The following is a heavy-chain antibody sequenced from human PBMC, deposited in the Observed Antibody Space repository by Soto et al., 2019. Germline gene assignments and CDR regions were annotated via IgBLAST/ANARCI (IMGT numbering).Heavy chain of an antibody. V-gene: IGHV1-18*04. CDR1: GYTFTSYG. D-gene: IGHD1-26*01. CDR2: ISVYNGDT. Sequence: GASVKVSCKASGYTFTSYGFSWVRQAPGQGLEWMGWISVYNGDTKYVQKLQGRVTMTTDTSTSTAYMEMRSLRSDDTAVYYCGNFFTTCRRRAYRGSGSDAFGIWGKGTMATFPS. CDR3: GNFFTTCRRRAYRGSGSDAFGI. J-gene: IGHJ3*02.